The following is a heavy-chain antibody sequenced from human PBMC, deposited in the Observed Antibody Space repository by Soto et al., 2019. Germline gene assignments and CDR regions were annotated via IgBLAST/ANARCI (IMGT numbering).Heavy chain of an antibody. Sequence: GGSLRLSCAASGFSFKSYWVHWVRQAPGKGLAWVARISSDGSSTSYADSVKGRFTISRDNAKNTLYLQMNSLRAEDTAVYYCALKHSSSWAYFYYYMDVWGKGTTVTVSS. CDR3: ALKHSSSWAYFYYYMDV. CDR1: GFSFKSYW. CDR2: ISSDGSST. D-gene: IGHD6-13*01. V-gene: IGHV3-74*01. J-gene: IGHJ6*03.